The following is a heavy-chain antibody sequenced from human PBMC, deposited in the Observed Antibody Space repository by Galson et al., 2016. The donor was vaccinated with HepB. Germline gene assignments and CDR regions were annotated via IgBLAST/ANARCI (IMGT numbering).Heavy chain of an antibody. CDR3: AIPRGYRYSMDV. V-gene: IGHV3-53*04. J-gene: IGHJ6*02. CDR2: IYSGGSR. D-gene: IGHD5-18*01. Sequence: SLRLSCAASGLTVSANYMSWVRQAPGKGLEWVSVIYSGGSRYYADFAKGRFTISRHNSNNTLYLQMNSLRPEDTAVYFCAIPRGYRYSMDVWGQGTTVTVSS. CDR1: GLTVSANY.